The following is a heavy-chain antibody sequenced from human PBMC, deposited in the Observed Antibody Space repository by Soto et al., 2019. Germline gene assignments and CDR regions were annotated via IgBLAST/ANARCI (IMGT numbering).Heavy chain of an antibody. CDR3: AREDESSGHAGTFQH. J-gene: IGHJ1*01. V-gene: IGHV3-30*04. CDR2: ISKEDDE. CDR1: GFTFSNYV. D-gene: IGHD3-22*01. Sequence: QVQLMESGGDVVQPGRSLRLSCEGFGFTFSNYVMHWVRQAPGKGLEWVALISKEDDEQYTDSVKDRFSISRDNSKNKMILDMNNLRGDDTALYYCAREDESSGHAGTFQHWGQGTLVTVSP.